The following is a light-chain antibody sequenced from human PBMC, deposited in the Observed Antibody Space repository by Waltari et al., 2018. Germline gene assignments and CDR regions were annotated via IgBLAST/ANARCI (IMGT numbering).Light chain of an antibody. Sequence: IQITQSPSSLSVSVGDRHPITRRESQSISSYLHWYQQKPGKAPKLLIYAASSLQSGVPSRFSGSGSGTDFNLTISSLQAEDVATYYCQQNYSTPHTFGQGTKVEIK. CDR1: QSISSY. V-gene: IGKV1-39*01. CDR3: QQNYSTPHT. J-gene: IGKJ1*01. CDR2: AAS.